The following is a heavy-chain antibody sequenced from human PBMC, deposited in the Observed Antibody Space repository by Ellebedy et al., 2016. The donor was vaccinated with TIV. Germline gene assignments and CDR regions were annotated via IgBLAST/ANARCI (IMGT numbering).Heavy chain of an antibody. CDR2: ISNTGSRT. Sequence: PGGSLRLSCAASGFTFSSYAMSWVRQAPGKGLEWVSTISNTGSRTYYADSVEGRFIISRENSKKTLSLQMNSLRAEDTAVYYCAKGRGGGSDTSAPRYYFDYWGLGTLVTVSS. J-gene: IGHJ4*02. CDR1: GFTFSSYA. CDR3: AKGRGGGSDTSAPRYYFDY. V-gene: IGHV3-23*01. D-gene: IGHD3-22*01.